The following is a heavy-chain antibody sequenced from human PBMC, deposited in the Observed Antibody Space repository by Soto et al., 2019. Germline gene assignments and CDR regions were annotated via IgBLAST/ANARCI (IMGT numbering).Heavy chain of an antibody. CDR3: ARLLATGINY. J-gene: IGHJ4*02. Sequence: QVQLVQSGAEVKKPGSSVKVSCKASGGTFSSYTISWVRQAPGQGLEWMGRIIPILGIANYAQKFQGRVTITADKSTSTAYMELSSLRSEDTAVYSCARLLATGINYWGQGTLVTVSS. D-gene: IGHD1-1*01. V-gene: IGHV1-69*02. CDR1: GGTFSSYT. CDR2: IIPILGIA.